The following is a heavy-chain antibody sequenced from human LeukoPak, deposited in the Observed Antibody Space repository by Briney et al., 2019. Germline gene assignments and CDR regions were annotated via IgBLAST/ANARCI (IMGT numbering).Heavy chain of an antibody. D-gene: IGHD6-19*01. CDR2: IKEDGSEK. CDR1: GFTFNRDW. CDR3: ATKEPSTSGWSY. Sequence: GGSLRLSCAASGFTFNRDWTAWVRQAPGKGLEWVANIKEDGSEKNYVDTVKGRFTISRDNAVNSVYLQMNDLRAEDTGVYYCATKEPSTSGWSYWGQGTLVTVSS. J-gene: IGHJ4*02. V-gene: IGHV3-7*01.